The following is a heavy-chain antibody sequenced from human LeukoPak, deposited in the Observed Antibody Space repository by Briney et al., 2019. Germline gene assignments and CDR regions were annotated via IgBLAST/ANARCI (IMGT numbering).Heavy chain of an antibody. Sequence: WGSLRLSCAASGFTFSDYWMHWVRQPPGKGLVWVSIINTDTRGTYYADSVKGRFTISRDNAKNTLYLQMDSVRAEDTAVYYCARAGAYHFDYWGQGTLVTVSS. D-gene: IGHD3-16*01. CDR2: INTDTRGT. CDR1: GFTFSDYW. CDR3: ARAGAYHFDY. V-gene: IGHV3-74*01. J-gene: IGHJ4*02.